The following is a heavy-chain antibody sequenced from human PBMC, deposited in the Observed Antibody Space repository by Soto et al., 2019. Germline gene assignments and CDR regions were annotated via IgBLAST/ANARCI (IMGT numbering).Heavy chain of an antibody. CDR3: ASSVAKYYYYGMDV. CDR2: IIPIFGTA. J-gene: IGHJ6*02. D-gene: IGHD5-12*01. CDR1: GGTFSRYA. V-gene: IGHV1-69*12. Sequence: QVQLVQSGAEVKKPGSSVKVSCKASGGTFSRYAISWVRQAPGQGLEWMGGIIPIFGTANYAQKFQGRVTITAYESTSTAYMELGSLRSEDTAVYYCASSVAKYYYYGMDVWGQGTTVTVSS.